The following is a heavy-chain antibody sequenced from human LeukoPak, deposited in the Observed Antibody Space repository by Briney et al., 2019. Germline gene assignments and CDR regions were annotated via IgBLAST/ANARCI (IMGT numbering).Heavy chain of an antibody. CDR3: ARDRVLEMAFDY. Sequence: ASVKVSCKASGYTFTSYYMHWVRQAPGQGLEWMGIINPGGGSTSYAQKFQGRVTMTRDTSTSTVYMGLSSLRSEDTAVYYCARDRVLEMAFDYWGQGTLVTVSS. J-gene: IGHJ4*02. CDR2: INPGGGST. V-gene: IGHV1-46*01. D-gene: IGHD5-24*01. CDR1: GYTFTSYY.